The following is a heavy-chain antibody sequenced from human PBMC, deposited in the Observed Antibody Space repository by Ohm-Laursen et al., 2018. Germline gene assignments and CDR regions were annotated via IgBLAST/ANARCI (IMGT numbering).Heavy chain of an antibody. CDR2: IKQDGTEK. Sequence: GSLRLSCAASGFTFSSYWMSWVRQAPGKGLEWVANIKQDGTEKRYVDSVKGRFTISRDNAQNSLYLQMNSLRAEDTAVYYCARDLGSLGSWYYWGQGTLVTVSS. CDR3: ARDLGSLGSWYY. D-gene: IGHD6-13*01. J-gene: IGHJ4*02. V-gene: IGHV3-7*01. CDR1: GFTFSSYW.